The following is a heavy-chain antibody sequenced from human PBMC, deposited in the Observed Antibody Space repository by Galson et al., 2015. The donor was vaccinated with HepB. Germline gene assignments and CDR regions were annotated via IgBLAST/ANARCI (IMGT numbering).Heavy chain of an antibody. CDR3: ARDRGRYCSSTSCQRRFDP. V-gene: IGHV3-30-3*01. D-gene: IGHD2-2*01. CDR1: GFTFSSYA. J-gene: IGHJ5*02. CDR2: ISYDGSNK. Sequence: SLRLSCAASGFTFSSYAMHWVRQAPGKGLEWVAVISYDGSNKYYADSVKGRFTISRDNSKNTLYLQMNSLRAEDTAVYYCARDRGRYCSSTSCQRRFDPWGQGTLVTVSS.